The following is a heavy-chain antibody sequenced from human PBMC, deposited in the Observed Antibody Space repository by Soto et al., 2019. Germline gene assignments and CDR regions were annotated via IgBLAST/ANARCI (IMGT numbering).Heavy chain of an antibody. D-gene: IGHD1-20*01. V-gene: IGHV3-33*01. CDR3: ARGFRYHSYYYGMDV. CDR1: GFTFSSYG. J-gene: IGHJ6*02. Sequence: GGSLRLSCAASGFTFSSYGMHWVRQAPGKGLEWVAVIWYDGSNKYYADSVKGRFTISRDNSKNTLYLQMNSLRAYNKARYYCARGFRYHSYYYGMDVWGQGTTVSVSS. CDR2: IWYDGSNK.